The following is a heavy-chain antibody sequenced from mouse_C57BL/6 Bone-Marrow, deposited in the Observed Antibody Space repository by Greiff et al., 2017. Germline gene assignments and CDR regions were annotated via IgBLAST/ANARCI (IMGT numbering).Heavy chain of an antibody. Sequence: QVQLQQPGAEPVKPGASVKMSCKASGYTLTSYWLTWVKQRPGQGLEWIGDIYPGSGSTNYNEKFTSKATLSVDTSSSTAYMQLSSLTSEDSSVYYCATPTWDAMDYCGHATSVTVSS. CDR2: IYPGSGST. CDR3: ATPTWDAMDY. CDR1: GYTLTSYW. J-gene: IGHJ4*01. D-gene: IGHD5-1*01. V-gene: IGHV1-55*01.